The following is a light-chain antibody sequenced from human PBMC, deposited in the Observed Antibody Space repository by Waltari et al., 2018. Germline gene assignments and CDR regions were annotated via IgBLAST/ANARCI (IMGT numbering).Light chain of an antibody. CDR2: EVI. Sequence: QSALTQPASVSGSPGQSITISCTGTSNDVGSYNLASWYQQHPGKAPKLLIYEVIKRPAGGSNRFSGSKSGSTASLTISGLQAEDEALYYGCSYAGGSAVVFGGGTKLTVL. CDR3: CSYAGGSAVV. J-gene: IGLJ2*01. V-gene: IGLV2-23*02. CDR1: SNDVGSYNL.